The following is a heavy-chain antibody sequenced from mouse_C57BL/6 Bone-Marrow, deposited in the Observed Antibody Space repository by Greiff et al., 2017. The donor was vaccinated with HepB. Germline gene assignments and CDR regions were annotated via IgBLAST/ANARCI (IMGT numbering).Heavy chain of an antibody. Sequence: EVQVVESEGGLVQPGRSMKLSCTASGFTFSDYYMAWVRQVPEKGLEWVANINYDGSSTYYLDSLKSRFIISRDNAKNILYLQMSSLKSEDTATYYCARVIYYYGSSYVGWYFDVWGTGTTVTVSS. CDR3: ARVIYYYGSSYVGWYFDV. J-gene: IGHJ1*03. D-gene: IGHD1-1*01. V-gene: IGHV5-16*01. CDR2: INYDGSST. CDR1: GFTFSDYY.